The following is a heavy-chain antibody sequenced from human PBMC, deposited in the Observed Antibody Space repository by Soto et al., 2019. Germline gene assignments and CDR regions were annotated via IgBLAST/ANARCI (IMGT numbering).Heavy chain of an antibody. CDR1: GYPFTSYD. D-gene: IGHD6-19*01. V-gene: IGHV1-8*01. J-gene: IGHJ5*02. Sequence: GASVKVSCKASGYPFTSYDINWVRQATGQGLEWMGWMNPNSGNTGYAQKFQGRVTMTRNTSISTAYMELSSLRSEDTAVYYCARRPRLGGWYDWFDPWGQGTLVTVSS. CDR2: MNPNSGNT. CDR3: ARRPRLGGWYDWFDP.